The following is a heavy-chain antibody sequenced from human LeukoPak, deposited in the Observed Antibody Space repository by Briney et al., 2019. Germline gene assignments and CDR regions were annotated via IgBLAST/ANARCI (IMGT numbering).Heavy chain of an antibody. Sequence: GGSLRLSCAASGFTFSSYEMNWVRQAPGQGLVWVSYISSSGSTIYYADSVKGRFTISGDNDKNSLYLQMNSLRAEDTAVYYCAELGITMIGGVWGKGTTVTISS. CDR1: GFTFSSYE. V-gene: IGHV3-48*03. J-gene: IGHJ6*04. D-gene: IGHD3-10*02. CDR3: AELGITMIGGV. CDR2: ISSSGSTI.